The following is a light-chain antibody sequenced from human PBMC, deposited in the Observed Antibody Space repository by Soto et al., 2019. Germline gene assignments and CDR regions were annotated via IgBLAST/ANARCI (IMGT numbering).Light chain of an antibody. V-gene: IGKV4-1*01. CDR2: WAS. CDR3: QLYYTTPTT. Sequence: DIVMTQSPDSLAVSLGETATINCKSSQSVLYSSNNKNYLAWYQQKPGQPPKLLIYWASTRESGVPDRFSGSGSAKDLTHPIRRLHAEPVAVSYCQLYYTTPTTIGQGTKLEIK. CDR1: QSVLYSSNNKNY. J-gene: IGKJ1*01.